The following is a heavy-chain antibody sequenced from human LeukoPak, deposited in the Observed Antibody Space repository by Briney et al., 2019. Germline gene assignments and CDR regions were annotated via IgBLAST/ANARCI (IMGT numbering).Heavy chain of an antibody. CDR3: ARDKQWLLLDY. V-gene: IGHV3-21*01. CDR2: ISSSSTYI. J-gene: IGHJ4*02. CDR1: GFTFNTYS. D-gene: IGHD6-19*01. Sequence: GGSLRLSCAASGFTFNTYSMNWVRQAPGKGLEWVSSISSSSTYIYYTDSVKGRFTISRDNAKNSLYLQMNSLRAEDTAVYYCARDKQWLLLDYWGQGTLVTVSS.